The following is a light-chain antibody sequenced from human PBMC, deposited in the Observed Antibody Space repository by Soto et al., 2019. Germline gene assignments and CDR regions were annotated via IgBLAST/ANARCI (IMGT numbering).Light chain of an antibody. CDR3: QQYNDWPRT. J-gene: IGKJ1*01. CDR1: QSIVRW. V-gene: IGKV1-5*01. Sequence: DIQMTQSPSTLSASVGDRVTITCRASQSIVRWMAWYQQKPGKAPKLLIHDATSLESGVPSRFSGSGSGTEFTLTISSLQPEDFAVYYCQQYNDWPRTFGQGTKVDIK. CDR2: DAT.